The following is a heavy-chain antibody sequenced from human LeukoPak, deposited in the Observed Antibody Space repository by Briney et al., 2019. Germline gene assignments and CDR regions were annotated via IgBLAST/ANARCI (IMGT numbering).Heavy chain of an antibody. D-gene: IGHD4-11*01. V-gene: IGHV3-21*01. Sequence: GGSLRLSCAASGFTFSSNTMSWVRQAPGKGLEWVSSISSSTIYIYYADSLKGRFTISRDDAKNSLYLQMNSLRAEDTAVYYCASGMTTVPTGTHWGQGTLVTVSS. CDR2: ISSSTIYI. CDR1: GFTFSSNT. CDR3: ASGMTTVPTGTH. J-gene: IGHJ4*02.